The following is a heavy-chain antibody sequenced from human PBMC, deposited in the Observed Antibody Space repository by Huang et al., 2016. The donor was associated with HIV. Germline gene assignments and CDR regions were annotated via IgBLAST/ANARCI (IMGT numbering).Heavy chain of an antibody. D-gene: IGHD3-22*01. CDR3: VRDSSSGLQLRY. Sequence: EVQLVESGGGLAQPGGSLRLSCVASGYTFSTYSMNWVRQARGKGLEWVSYIRKTSGATSYAEAVKGRFTVSRDNVKNSLYLQMNRLRVEDTAMYYCVRDSSSGLQLRYWGQGALVIVS. CDR1: GYTFSTYS. J-gene: IGHJ4*02. V-gene: IGHV3-48*01. CDR2: IRKTSGAT.